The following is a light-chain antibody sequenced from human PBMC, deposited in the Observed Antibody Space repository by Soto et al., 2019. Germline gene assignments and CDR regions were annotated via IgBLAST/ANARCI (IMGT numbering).Light chain of an antibody. CDR3: QSYDSSLSGSWV. Sequence: QSVLTQPASVSGSPGQSIAISCSGTSSDVGDYKSVSWYQHHPGKVPKLVIFEVSNRPSGVSSRFSGSESGNTASLTISGLQAEDEADYYCQSYDSSLSGSWVFGGGTKLTVL. J-gene: IGLJ3*02. CDR2: EVS. CDR1: SSDVGDYKS. V-gene: IGLV2-14*01.